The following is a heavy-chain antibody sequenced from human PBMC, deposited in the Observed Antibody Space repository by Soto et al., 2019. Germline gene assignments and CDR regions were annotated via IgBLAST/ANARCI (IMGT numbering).Heavy chain of an antibody. J-gene: IGHJ4*02. V-gene: IGHV3-30*18. CDR3: VKEAHRASRLEY. CDR1: GFTFSDFD. D-gene: IGHD6-6*01. Sequence: QVQLVESGGGVVQPGRSLRLSCAASGFTFSDFDMHWVRQAPGKGLEWVAVISYRGSNEYYADSVKGRFTISRDNSNNMSYVQMDDLRPNDTAIYYCVKEAHRASRLEYWGRGTLVTVSS. CDR2: ISYRGSNE.